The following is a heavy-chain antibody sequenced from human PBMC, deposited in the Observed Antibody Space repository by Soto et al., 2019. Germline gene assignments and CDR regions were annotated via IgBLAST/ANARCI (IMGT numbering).Heavy chain of an antibody. CDR1: GGSISSGGYD. Sequence: QVQLQESGPGLVEPSQTLSLTCTVSGGSISSGGYDWSWIRQPPGKDLEWIGHIYNSGNTYSNPSLKSQVTISVDTSKNQFSLKLSSVTAADTAVYYCARGPSGDKVDYWGQGTLVTVSS. CDR3: ARGPSGDKVDY. D-gene: IGHD1-26*01. J-gene: IGHJ4*02. V-gene: IGHV4-30-4*01. CDR2: IYNSGNT.